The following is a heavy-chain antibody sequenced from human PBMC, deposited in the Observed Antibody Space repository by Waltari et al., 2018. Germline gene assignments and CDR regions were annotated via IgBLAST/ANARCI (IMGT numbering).Heavy chain of an antibody. J-gene: IGHJ4*02. CDR1: GYTFTSYY. CDR2: INPSGGST. Sequence: QVQLVQSGAEGKKPGASVKVSCKASGYTFTSYYMHWVRQAPGQGLEWRGIINPSGGSTSYAQKFQGRVTMTRATSTSTVYMELSSLRSEDTAVYYCARSSSWYGLSIWGQGTLVTVSS. V-gene: IGHV1-46*01. CDR3: ARSSSWYGLSI. D-gene: IGHD6-13*01.